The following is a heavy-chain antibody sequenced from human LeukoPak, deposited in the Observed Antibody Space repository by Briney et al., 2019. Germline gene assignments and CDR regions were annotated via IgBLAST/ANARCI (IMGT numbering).Heavy chain of an antibody. J-gene: IGHJ4*02. V-gene: IGHV3-23*01. Sequence: GGSLRLSCAATGFTFSNYAMSWVRQAPGKGLEWVSAISSIGDSTYYIDSVKGRFTVSRDNSKNTLYLQMNSLRVEDTAVYYCAEGGYNQDFDYWGQGTLVTVSS. D-gene: IGHD5-24*01. CDR3: AEGGYNQDFDY. CDR1: GFTFSNYA. CDR2: ISSIGDST.